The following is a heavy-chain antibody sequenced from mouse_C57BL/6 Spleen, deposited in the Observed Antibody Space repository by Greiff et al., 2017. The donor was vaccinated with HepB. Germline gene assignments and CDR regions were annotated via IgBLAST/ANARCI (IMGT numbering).Heavy chain of an antibody. CDR2: INPNNGGT. V-gene: IGHV1-26*01. CDR1: GYTFTDYY. Sequence: EVQLQQSGPELVKPGASVKISCKASGYTFTDYYMNWVKQSHGKSLEWIGDINPNNGGTSYNQKFKGKATLTVDKSSSTAYMELRSLTSEDSAVYYCARGGYGMDYWGQGTSVTVSS. J-gene: IGHJ4*01. D-gene: IGHD2-2*01. CDR3: ARGGYGMDY.